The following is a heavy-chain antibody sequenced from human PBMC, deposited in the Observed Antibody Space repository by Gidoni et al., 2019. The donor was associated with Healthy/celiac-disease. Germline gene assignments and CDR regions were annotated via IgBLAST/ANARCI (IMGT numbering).Heavy chain of an antibody. V-gene: IGHV3-21*01. CDR2: ISSSSSYI. CDR3: ARDRNSGIWTFWYFDL. Sequence: VQLVESGGGLVTPGGSLRLSSAASGFPFSSYSMNWVRQAPGKGLWWVSSISSSSSYISYADSVKGRFTIARDNAKNSLYLQMNSLRAEDTAVYYCARDRNSGIWTFWYFDLWGRGTLVTVSS. J-gene: IGHJ2*01. CDR1: GFPFSSYS. D-gene: IGHD1-1*01.